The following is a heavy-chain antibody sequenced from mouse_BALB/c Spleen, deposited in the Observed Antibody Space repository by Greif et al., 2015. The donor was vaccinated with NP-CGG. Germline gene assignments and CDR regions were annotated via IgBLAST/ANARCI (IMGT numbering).Heavy chain of an antibody. CDR3: ASYYRYCFDY. V-gene: IGHV1S130*01. CDR2: IHPNRGIT. D-gene: IGHD2-14*01. CDR1: GYTFTSSR. J-gene: IGHJ2*01. Sequence: QVHVKQSGSVLVRPGASVKLSCKASGYTFTSSRMHWVKQRPGQGLEWIGEIHPNRGITNYNEEFKGKATLTVDTSSSTAYVDLSSLTSEDSAVYYCASYYRYCFDYWGQGTTLTVPS.